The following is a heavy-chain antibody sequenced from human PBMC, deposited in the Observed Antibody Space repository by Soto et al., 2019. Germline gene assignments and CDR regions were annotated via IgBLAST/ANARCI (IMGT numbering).Heavy chain of an antibody. CDR3: ARDSTFSPPYYGMDV. J-gene: IGHJ6*02. CDR2: INSDGSST. D-gene: IGHD3-3*02. Sequence: GASLRLSCAASVFTFSSYWMHWVRQAPGKGLVWVSRINSDGSSTSYADSVKGRFTISRDNAKNTLYLQMNSLRAEDTAVYYCARDSTFSPPYYGMDVWGQGTTVTVSS. V-gene: IGHV3-74*01. CDR1: VFTFSSYW.